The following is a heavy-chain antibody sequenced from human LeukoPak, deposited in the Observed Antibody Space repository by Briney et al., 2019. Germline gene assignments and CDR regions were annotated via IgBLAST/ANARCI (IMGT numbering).Heavy chain of an antibody. Sequence: ASVRVSCKASGYTLTIYGISWVRQAPGQGREWMGWISAYNRNTNYAQKHQGRVTMTTDTSTSTAYMELRSLRSDDTAVYYCARVVDGSYPGDWGQGTLVTVSS. CDR3: ARVVDGSYPGD. J-gene: IGHJ4*02. D-gene: IGHD1-26*01. V-gene: IGHV1-18*01. CDR1: GYTLTIYG. CDR2: ISAYNRNT.